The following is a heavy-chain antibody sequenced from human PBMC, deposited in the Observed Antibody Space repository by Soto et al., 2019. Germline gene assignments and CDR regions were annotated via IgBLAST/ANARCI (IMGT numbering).Heavy chain of an antibody. V-gene: IGHV1-18*01. J-gene: IGHJ6*02. D-gene: IGHD2-21*01. CDR1: GYTFTSYG. CDR3: AREQVKFYSGMDA. Sequence: GASVKVSCKASGYTFTSYGISWVRQAPGQGLEWMGGINPCDGSTNYAQKFQGRVTMTRDTSTSTVYMELSSLRYEDTAVYYCAREQVKFYSGMDAWGQGTTVTVSS. CDR2: INPCDGST.